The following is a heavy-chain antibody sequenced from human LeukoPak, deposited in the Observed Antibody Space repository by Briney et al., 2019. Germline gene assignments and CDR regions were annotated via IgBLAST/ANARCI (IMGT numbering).Heavy chain of an antibody. D-gene: IGHD2-15*01. V-gene: IGHV1-69*13. CDR3: AREVEEYCSGGSCYGAHY. J-gene: IGHJ4*02. Sequence: GASVKVSCKASGRTFSSYAISWVRQAPGQGLEWMGGIIPIFGTANYAQKFQGRVTVTADESTSTAYMELSRLRSEDTAVYYCAREVEEYCSGGSCYGAHYWGQGTLVTVSS. CDR1: GRTFSSYA. CDR2: IIPIFGTA.